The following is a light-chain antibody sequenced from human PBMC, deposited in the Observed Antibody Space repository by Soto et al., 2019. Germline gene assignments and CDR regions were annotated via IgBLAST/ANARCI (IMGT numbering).Light chain of an antibody. CDR2: DAS. V-gene: IGKV3-11*01. CDR1: QSVSSY. Sequence: EIVLTQSPGTLSLSPGARAPLSCRASQSVSSYLAWYQQKPGQAPRLLIYDASNRATGIPARFSGSGSGTDFTLTISSLEPEDFAVYYCQQRSNWPPTFGQGTKVDI. CDR3: QQRSNWPPT. J-gene: IGKJ1*01.